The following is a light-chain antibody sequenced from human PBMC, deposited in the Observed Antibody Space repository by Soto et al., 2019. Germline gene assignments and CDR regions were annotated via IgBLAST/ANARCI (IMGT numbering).Light chain of an antibody. CDR2: GAF. J-gene: IGKJ4*01. V-gene: IGKV3-20*01. CDR3: QQYGSPPLT. Sequence: EIVLTQSPGTLSLSPGESATLSCRASQTVNRYFLAWYQQRPAQAPRLVIYGAFTRASGIPARFTGSGSGTDFTRSITRLEPEDFAVYFCQQYGSPPLTFGGGTRVEIK. CDR1: QTVNRYF.